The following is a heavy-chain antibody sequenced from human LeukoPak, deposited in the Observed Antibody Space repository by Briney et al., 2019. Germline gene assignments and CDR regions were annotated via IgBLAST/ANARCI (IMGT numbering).Heavy chain of an antibody. CDR1: GGSISSSSYS. Sequence: SETLSLTCTVSGGSISSSSYSWGWIRQPPGKGLEWIGSIYYSGSTYYNPSPKSRVTISVDTSKNQFSLKLSSVTAADTAVYYCARESSGYSSPKEYWGQGTLVTVSS. D-gene: IGHD3-22*01. CDR3: ARESSGYSSPKEY. CDR2: IYYSGST. V-gene: IGHV4-39*02. J-gene: IGHJ4*02.